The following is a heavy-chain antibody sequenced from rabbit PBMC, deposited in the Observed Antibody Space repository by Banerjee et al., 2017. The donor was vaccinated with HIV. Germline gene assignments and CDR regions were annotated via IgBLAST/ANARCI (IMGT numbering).Heavy chain of an antibody. CDR1: GFSFSSSYW. CDR3: ARDRSDVADGGYVFNL. CDR2: IYAGSSGST. D-gene: IGHD1-1*01. Sequence: QEQLEESGGGLVQPDGSLTLTCTASGFSFSSSYWICWVRQAPGKGLEWIACIYAGSSGSTDYATWAKGRFTISKTSSTTVTLQMTSLTAADTATYFCARDRSDVADGGYVFNLWGPGTLVTVS. J-gene: IGHJ4*01. V-gene: IGHV1S45*01.